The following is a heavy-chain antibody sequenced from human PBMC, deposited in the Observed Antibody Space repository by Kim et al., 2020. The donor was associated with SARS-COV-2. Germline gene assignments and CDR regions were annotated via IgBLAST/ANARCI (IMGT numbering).Heavy chain of an antibody. CDR2: INQDGTTR. CDR1: GFTFGNYW. Sequence: GGSLRLSCVASGFTFGNYWMAWVRQAPGKGLEWLTNINQDGTTRNSVDSVKGRFTISRDNAKNSVYLQLNSLRAEDAAVYYCARDVGTGRHDYWGQGTLGTVSS. D-gene: IGHD1-26*01. J-gene: IGHJ4*02. V-gene: IGHV3-7*01. CDR3: ARDVGTGRHDY.